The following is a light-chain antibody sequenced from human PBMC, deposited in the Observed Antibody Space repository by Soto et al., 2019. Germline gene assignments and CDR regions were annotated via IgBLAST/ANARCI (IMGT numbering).Light chain of an antibody. CDR1: QDISTN. J-gene: IGKJ3*01. CDR3: QQYDNLSIT. Sequence: DIQMTQSPSPLSASVGDRVTITCQASQDISTNLNWYQQKPGKAPKLLIQDASNLEPGVPSRFSGSGSGTDFTFTISSLLPEDFATYSCQQYDNLSITFGPGTKVDLK. V-gene: IGKV1-33*01. CDR2: DAS.